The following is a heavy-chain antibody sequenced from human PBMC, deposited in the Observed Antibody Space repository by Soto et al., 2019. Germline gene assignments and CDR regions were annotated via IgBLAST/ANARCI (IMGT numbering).Heavy chain of an antibody. V-gene: IGHV3-9*01. D-gene: IGHD1-1*01. CDR3: ARDTDSDTWNDPFDY. CDR1: GFIFDDFA. J-gene: IGHJ4*02. Sequence: DVQLVESGGGLVQPGRSLRLSCAASGFIFDDFAMHWVRQAPGKGLEWVSGISWNSGSTDYAASVKGRFIISRDNARNSLYLQMNSLRPEDTALYYCARDTDSDTWNDPFDYWGQGGLVIVS. CDR2: ISWNSGST.